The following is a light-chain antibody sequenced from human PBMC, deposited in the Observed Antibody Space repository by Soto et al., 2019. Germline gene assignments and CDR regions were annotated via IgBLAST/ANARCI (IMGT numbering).Light chain of an antibody. CDR2: EVS. J-gene: IGLJ1*01. CDR1: SSDVGGYKY. Sequence: QSALTQPASVSGSPGQSITISCTGTSSDVGGYKYVSWYQQHPGKAPKLMIYEVSNRPSGVSNRFSGSKSCNTASLTISGLQAEDEADYYCSSYTSSSTYVFGTGTKVTVL. CDR3: SSYTSSSTYV. V-gene: IGLV2-14*01.